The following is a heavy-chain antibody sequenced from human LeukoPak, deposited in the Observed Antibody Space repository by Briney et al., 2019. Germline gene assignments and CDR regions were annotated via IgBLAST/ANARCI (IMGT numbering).Heavy chain of an antibody. V-gene: IGHV4-4*07. CDR1: GGSISSYY. D-gene: IGHD3-10*01. J-gene: IGHJ4*02. CDR3: ARDLPYYYGSGSYGSY. CDR2: IYTSGST. Sequence: SETLSLTCTVSGGSISSYYWSWIRQPAGKGLEWIGRIYTSGSTNYNPSLKSRVTISVDTSKNQFSLKLSSVTAADTAVYYCARDLPYYYGSGSYGSYWGQGTLVTVSS.